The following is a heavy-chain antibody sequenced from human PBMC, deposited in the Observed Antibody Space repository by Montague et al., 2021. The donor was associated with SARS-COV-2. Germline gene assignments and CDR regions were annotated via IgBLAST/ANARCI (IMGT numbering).Heavy chain of an antibody. CDR2: KYYSGIT. D-gene: IGHD6-13*01. V-gene: IGHV4-61*01. J-gene: IGHJ4*02. Sequence: SETLSLTCTVSGGSVSSGSYFWNWIRQPPGKGLEWIGYKYYSGITNYNPSLESRVTISVDKSKNQFPLRLSSVTAADTAVYYCARGRLVGDSSSWYYFDYWGQGTLVAVSS. CDR1: GGSVSSGSYF. CDR3: ARGRLVGDSSSWYYFDY.